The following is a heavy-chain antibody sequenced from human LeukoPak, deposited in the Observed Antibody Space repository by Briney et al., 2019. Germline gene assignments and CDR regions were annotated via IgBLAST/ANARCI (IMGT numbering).Heavy chain of an antibody. CDR3: ARGGSGYSYGKIDS. V-gene: IGHV3-23*01. D-gene: IGHD5-18*01. CDR1: GFTFSTFA. CDR2: IFPSGGEI. Sequence: GGSLRLSCAASGFTFSTFAMIWVRQPPGKGLEWVSSIFPSGGEIHYADSVRGRFTISRDNSKSTLSLQMNSLRDEDTAVYYCARGGSGYSYGKIDSWGQGILVTVSS. J-gene: IGHJ4*02.